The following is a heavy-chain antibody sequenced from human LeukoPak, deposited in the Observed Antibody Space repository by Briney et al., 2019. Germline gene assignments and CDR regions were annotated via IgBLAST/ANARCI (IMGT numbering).Heavy chain of an antibody. CDR3: ARDVGGAGSF. D-gene: IGHD3-10*01. CDR1: GYSFSSYW. CDR2: IDNYGRTT. Sequence: GGSLRLSCAASGYSFSSYWMHWVRQVPGKGLVWVSRIDNYGRTTVYADSVKGRFTISRDNVQNTLYLQMNSLNAEDTAVYYCARDVGGAGSFWGQGTLVTVSS. J-gene: IGHJ4*02. V-gene: IGHV3-74*01.